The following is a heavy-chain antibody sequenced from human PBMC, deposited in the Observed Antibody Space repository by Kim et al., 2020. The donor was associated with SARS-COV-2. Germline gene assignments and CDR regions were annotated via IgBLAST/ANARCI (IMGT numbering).Heavy chain of an antibody. V-gene: IGHV1-18*01. CDR3: ARPHCSSTSCPMDV. J-gene: IGHJ6*02. Sequence: AQKLQGRVTMTTDTSTSTAYMELRSLRSDDTAVYYCARPHCSSTSCPMDVWGQGTTVTVSS. D-gene: IGHD2-2*01.